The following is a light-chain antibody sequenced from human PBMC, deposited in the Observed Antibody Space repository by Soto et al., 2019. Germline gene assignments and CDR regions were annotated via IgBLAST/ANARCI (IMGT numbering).Light chain of an antibody. V-gene: IGLV1-44*01. Sequence: QSVLTQPPSTSGTPGQRVTISCSGSSSNIESNTVNWYQQLPGTAPKLLIYSNNQRPSGVPDRFSGSKSGTSASLAISGFHSEYEADYYCAAWDDSLNGYVFGTGTKVTVL. J-gene: IGLJ1*01. CDR2: SNN. CDR1: SSNIESNT. CDR3: AAWDDSLNGYV.